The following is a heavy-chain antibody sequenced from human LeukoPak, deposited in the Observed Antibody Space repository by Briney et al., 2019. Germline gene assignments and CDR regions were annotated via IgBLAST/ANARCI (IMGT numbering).Heavy chain of an antibody. D-gene: IGHD5-18*01. Sequence: PGGSLRLSCAASGFTFSSYWMNWVRQAPGKGLEWVANIKQDGSEKYYVDSVKGRFTISRDNAKNSLYLQMNSLRAEDTAVYYCARARDGYTYGPVYYYMDVWGKGTTVTVSS. J-gene: IGHJ6*03. CDR2: IKQDGSEK. CDR3: ARARDGYTYGPVYYYMDV. V-gene: IGHV3-7*01. CDR1: GFTFSSYW.